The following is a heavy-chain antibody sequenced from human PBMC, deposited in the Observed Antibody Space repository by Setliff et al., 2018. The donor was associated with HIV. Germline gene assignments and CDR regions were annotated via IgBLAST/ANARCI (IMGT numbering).Heavy chain of an antibody. J-gene: IGHJ3*02. D-gene: IGHD5-18*01. Sequence: SETLSLTCTVSGGSMSTYYWSWIRQPPGKGLEWIGYIYTSGSTNYNPSLKSRVTISVDTSKNQFSLKLSSVTAADTAVYYCARPRYTYGTPPAFDIWGRGTVVTVSS. CDR1: GGSMSTYY. V-gene: IGHV4-4*08. CDR3: ARPRYTYGTPPAFDI. CDR2: IYTSGST.